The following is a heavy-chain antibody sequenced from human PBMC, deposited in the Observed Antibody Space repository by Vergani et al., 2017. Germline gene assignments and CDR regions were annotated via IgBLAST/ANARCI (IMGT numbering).Heavy chain of an antibody. J-gene: IGHJ6*02. CDR2: INHSGST. D-gene: IGHD3-3*01. Sequence: QVQLQQWGAGLLKPSETLSLTCAVYGGSFSGYYWSWIRQPPGKGLEWIGEINHSGSTNYNPSLKSRVTISVDTSKNQFSLKLSSVTAAETAVYYCARGRRKGRFLEWTTPYYYYCMDVWGQGTTVTVSS. V-gene: IGHV4-34*01. CDR1: GGSFSGYY. CDR3: ARGRRKGRFLEWTTPYYYYCMDV.